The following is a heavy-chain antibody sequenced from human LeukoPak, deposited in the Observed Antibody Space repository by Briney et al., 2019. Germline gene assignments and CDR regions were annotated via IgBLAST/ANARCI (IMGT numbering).Heavy chain of an antibody. Sequence: PGGSLRLSCAASGFTFSSYSMNWVRQAPGKGLEWVSYISSSSSTIYYADSVKGRFTISRDNAKNSLYLQMNSLRAEDTALYYCARESIVLNGGLDPWGQGTLVTVSS. J-gene: IGHJ5*02. CDR1: GFTFSSYS. D-gene: IGHD2-8*01. V-gene: IGHV3-48*01. CDR2: ISSSSSTI. CDR3: ARESIVLNGGLDP.